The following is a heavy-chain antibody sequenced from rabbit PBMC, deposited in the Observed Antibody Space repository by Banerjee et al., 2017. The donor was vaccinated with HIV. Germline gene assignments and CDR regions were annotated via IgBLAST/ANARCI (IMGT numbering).Heavy chain of an antibody. D-gene: IGHD4-1*01. V-gene: IGHV1S45*01. CDR3: ARDLAGVIGWNFNL. CDR1: GFSFSSTYY. Sequence: QEQLVESGGGLVQPEGSLTLTCTASGFSFSSTYYMCWVRQAPGKGLEWIACIDAGDNGDTYYASWAKGRFTISKTSSTTVTLQVTSLTAADTATYFCARDLAGVIGWNFNLWGQGTLVTVS. J-gene: IGHJ4*01. CDR2: IDAGDNGDT.